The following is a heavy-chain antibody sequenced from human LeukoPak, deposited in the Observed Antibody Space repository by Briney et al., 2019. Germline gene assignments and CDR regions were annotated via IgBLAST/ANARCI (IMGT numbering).Heavy chain of an antibody. J-gene: IGHJ4*02. CDR2: INPDSGFT. V-gene: IGHV1-2*02. D-gene: IGHD1-20*01. Sequence: ASVKVSCKASGYGFIDDYMHWVRQAPGQGLEFMGWINPDSGFTNYAQKFRGRVTMTRDTSISTAYMEVSRLRSDDTAVYYCVPTPEAYSSNWNVWGPGTLVTVSS. CDR3: VPTPEAYSSNWNV. CDR1: GYGFIDDY.